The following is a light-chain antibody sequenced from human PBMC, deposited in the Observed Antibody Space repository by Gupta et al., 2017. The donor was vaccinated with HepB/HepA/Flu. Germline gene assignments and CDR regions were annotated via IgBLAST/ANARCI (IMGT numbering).Light chain of an antibody. J-gene: IGLJ2*01. CDR3: RVWDRLSDHVV. CDR2: DDR. V-gene: IGLV3-21*03. Sequence: SHVLTPSPSVSVSPGKTARIPCGGNEIGTKNVHWYQQRPGQAPVLVIYDDRDRPSGIPERSSGSNSGDTATLTSSRVEAEDEDDYYCRVWDRLSDHVVFGGGTKLTVL. CDR1: EIGTKN.